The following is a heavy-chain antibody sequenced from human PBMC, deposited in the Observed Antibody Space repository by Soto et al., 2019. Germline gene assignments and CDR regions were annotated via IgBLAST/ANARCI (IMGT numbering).Heavy chain of an antibody. CDR1: GGSIDSYY. V-gene: IGHV4-59*12. CDR3: ARIDFDYRYYFDY. Sequence: SETLSLTCTVSGGSIDSYYWRWIRQPPGKGLEWIGYIYYSGSTYYNPSLKSRVTISVDTSKNQFSLKLSSVTAADTAVYYCARIDFDYRYYFDYWGQGTLVTVSS. CDR2: IYYSGST. J-gene: IGHJ4*02. D-gene: IGHD5-12*01.